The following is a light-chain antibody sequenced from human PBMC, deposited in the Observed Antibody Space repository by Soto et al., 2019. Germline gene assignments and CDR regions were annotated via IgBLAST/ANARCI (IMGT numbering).Light chain of an antibody. J-gene: IGKJ1*01. Sequence: DIQMTQSPSTLSAFVGDRVTITCRASQSIGRWLAWYQQKPGKAPKLLIYDASSVESGVPSRFSGSGSGTEFTLTISSLQPDDFATYYCQQYNTYSPERTFGQGTKLEIQ. CDR3: QQYNTYSPERT. V-gene: IGKV1-5*01. CDR2: DAS. CDR1: QSIGRW.